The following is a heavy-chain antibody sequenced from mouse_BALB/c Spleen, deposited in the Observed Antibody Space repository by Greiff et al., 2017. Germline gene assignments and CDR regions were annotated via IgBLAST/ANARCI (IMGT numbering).Heavy chain of an antibody. Sequence: QVQLQQSGAELVRPGSSVKISCKASGYAFSSYWMNWVKQRPGQGLEWIGQIYPGDGDTNYNGKFKGKATLTADKSSSTAYMQLSSLTSEDSAVYFCAGMGGNYLYAMDYWGQGTSVTVSS. J-gene: IGHJ4*01. CDR2: IYPGDGDT. CDR1: GYAFSSYW. V-gene: IGHV1-80*01. D-gene: IGHD2-1*01. CDR3: AGMGGNYLYAMDY.